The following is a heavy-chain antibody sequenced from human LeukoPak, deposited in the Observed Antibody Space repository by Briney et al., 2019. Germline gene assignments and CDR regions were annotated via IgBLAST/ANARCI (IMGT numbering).Heavy chain of an antibody. Sequence: SETLSLTCTVSGGSISSSYWSWIRQPPGKGLEWIGYIYTSGSTNHNPSLKSRVTISVDTPKNQFSLKLSSVTAADTAVYYCARHRPTQYSYGLQNWFDPWGQGTLVTVSS. CDR1: GGSISSSY. CDR3: ARHRPTQYSYGLQNWFDP. D-gene: IGHD5-18*01. V-gene: IGHV4-4*09. CDR2: IYTSGST. J-gene: IGHJ5*02.